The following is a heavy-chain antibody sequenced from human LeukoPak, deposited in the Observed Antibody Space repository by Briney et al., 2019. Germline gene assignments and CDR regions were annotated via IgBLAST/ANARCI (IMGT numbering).Heavy chain of an antibody. V-gene: IGHV1-8*01. D-gene: IGHD5/OR15-5a*01. Sequence: ASVTVSCKASGYTFTAYDINWVRQAAGQGLEWLGWMNPKTGDTGYAQTFQGRVTMTRDTSITTAYMELSGLTSEDTAIYYCAKNLRYTGDFDDWGQGTLVTVSS. J-gene: IGHJ4*02. CDR2: MNPKTGDT. CDR1: GYTFTAYD. CDR3: AKNLRYTGDFDD.